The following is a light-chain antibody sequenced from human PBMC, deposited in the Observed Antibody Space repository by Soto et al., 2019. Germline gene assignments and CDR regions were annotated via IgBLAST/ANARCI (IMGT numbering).Light chain of an antibody. CDR2: RAS. CDR1: QNIYSN. V-gene: IGKV3-15*01. CDR3: QRYNNWPLT. J-gene: IGKJ4*01. Sequence: IPLTQSPATVSVSPGETVTLSCRASQNIYSNLGWYQQRPGQAPRLIIYRASTRATGVPARFSGSRSGPEFTLTINSLQSEDFAIYYCQRYNNWPLTFGGGTKV.